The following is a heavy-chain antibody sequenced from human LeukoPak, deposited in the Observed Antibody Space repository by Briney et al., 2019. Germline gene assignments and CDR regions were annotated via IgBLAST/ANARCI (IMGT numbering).Heavy chain of an antibody. CDR3: AKSSSWYFDY. D-gene: IGHD6-13*01. CDR1: GFTFSSYG. J-gene: IGHJ4*02. V-gene: IGHV3-30*18. CDR2: ISYDGSNK. Sequence: GGSLRLSCAASGFTFSSYGMHWVRQAPGKGLEWVAVISYDGSNKYYADSVKGRFTISRDNSRNTLYLQMNSLRAEDTDVYYCAKSSSWYFDYWGQGTLVTVSS.